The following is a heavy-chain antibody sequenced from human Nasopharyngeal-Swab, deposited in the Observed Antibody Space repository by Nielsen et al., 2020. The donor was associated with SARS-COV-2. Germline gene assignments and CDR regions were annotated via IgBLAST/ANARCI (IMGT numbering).Heavy chain of an antibody. Sequence: GESLKISCAASGSTVSSNYMSWVRQAPGKGLEWVSVIYSGGSTYYADSVKGRFTISRDNSKNTLYLQMNSLRAEDTAVYYCARLRDGYNWTPIDYWGQGTLVTVSS. CDR3: ARLRDGYNWTPIDY. CDR1: GSTVSSNY. V-gene: IGHV3-53*01. J-gene: IGHJ4*02. CDR2: IYSGGST. D-gene: IGHD5-24*01.